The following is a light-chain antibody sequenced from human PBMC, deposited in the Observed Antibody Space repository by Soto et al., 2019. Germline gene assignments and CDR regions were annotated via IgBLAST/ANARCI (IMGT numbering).Light chain of an antibody. V-gene: IGKV1-33*01. J-gene: IGKJ4*01. CDR2: DAS. CDR1: QGIRYY. Sequence: IWMTQCPSLLSAFTGDRVTITCQASQGIRYYLNWYQQIPGKAPKLLIYDASNLETGVPSRFNGSGSGTDFTLTISSLQPEDIATYYCQQYANVPLTFSGGTKVEIK. CDR3: QQYANVPLT.